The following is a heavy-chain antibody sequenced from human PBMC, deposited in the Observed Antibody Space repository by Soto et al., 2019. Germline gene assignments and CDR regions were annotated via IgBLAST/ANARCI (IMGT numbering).Heavy chain of an antibody. V-gene: IGHV3-23*01. D-gene: IGHD2-2*01. CDR1: GFSFSSYS. CDR3: AKETLSSNNAYKYYYYGMDV. J-gene: IGHJ6*02. Sequence: PXEFLRLSCAVSGFSFSSYSMTWVGQAPGKGLEWVSTISTTGIATYYADSVRGRFTISRDNSKNTLYLQMNSLRAEDTAVYYCAKETLSSNNAYKYYYYGMDVWGQGTTVTVSS. CDR2: ISTTGIAT.